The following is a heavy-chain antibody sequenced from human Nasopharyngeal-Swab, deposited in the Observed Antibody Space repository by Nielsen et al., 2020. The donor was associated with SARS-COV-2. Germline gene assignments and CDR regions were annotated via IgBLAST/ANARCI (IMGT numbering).Heavy chain of an antibody. V-gene: IGHV3-7*03. D-gene: IGHD6-19*01. CDR1: GFTFSSYW. Sequence: GESLKISCAASGFTFSSYWMSWVRQAPGKGLEWVAKIKQDGSEKYYVDSAKGRFTISRDNAKNSLYLQLNSLRAEDTAMYYCAKYTSGWGWFDPWGLGTLVTVSS. J-gene: IGHJ5*02. CDR3: AKYTSGWGWFDP. CDR2: IKQDGSEK.